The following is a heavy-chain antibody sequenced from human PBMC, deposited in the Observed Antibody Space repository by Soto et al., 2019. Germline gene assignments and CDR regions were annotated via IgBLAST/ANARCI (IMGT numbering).Heavy chain of an antibody. Sequence: ASVKVSCKASGYTFTRYGISWVRQAPGQGLEWMGWISARNGNTYYAEKFQGRVIMTTDTSTSTAYMDLRSLRSDDTAVYYCVRGKSDIAAAGSAFDLWGQGTMVTVSS. CDR2: ISARNGNT. CDR3: VRGKSDIAAAGSAFDL. D-gene: IGHD6-13*01. V-gene: IGHV1-18*01. CDR1: GYTFTRYG. J-gene: IGHJ3*01.